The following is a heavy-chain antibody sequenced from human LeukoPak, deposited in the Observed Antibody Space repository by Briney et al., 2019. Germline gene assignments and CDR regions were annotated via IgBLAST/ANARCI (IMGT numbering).Heavy chain of an antibody. CDR2: IRYDGSNK. V-gene: IGHV3-30*02. Sequence: GGPLRLSCAASGFTFSGYGMHWVRQAPGKGLEWVAIIRYDGSNKYYADSVKGRFTISRDNSKNTLYLQMNSLRAEDTAVYYCARGTYSSGWYYFDYWGQGTLVTVSS. CDR3: ARGTYSSGWYYFDY. D-gene: IGHD6-19*01. J-gene: IGHJ4*02. CDR1: GFTFSGYG.